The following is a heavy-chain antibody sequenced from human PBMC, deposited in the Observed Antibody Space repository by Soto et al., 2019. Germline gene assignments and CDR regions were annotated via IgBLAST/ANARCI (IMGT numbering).Heavy chain of an antibody. D-gene: IGHD3-16*01. J-gene: IGHJ5*02. Sequence: QVQLVESGGGVVQPGWSLRLSCVTSGFTFSDYAMHWVRQAPGKGLEWVAVISPDGSNRYYADSVKGRFTISRDISKNTLYLQMSSLRADDTAVYFCARVGRPQHLLTGFDNWGQGTLVTVSS. CDR1: GFTFSDYA. CDR2: ISPDGSNR. CDR3: ARVGRPQHLLTGFDN. V-gene: IGHV3-33*01.